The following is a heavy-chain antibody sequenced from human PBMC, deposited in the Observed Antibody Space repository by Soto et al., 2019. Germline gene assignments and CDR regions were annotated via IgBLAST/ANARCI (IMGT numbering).Heavy chain of an antibody. Sequence: EVQLLESGGGLVQPGGSLRLSCAASGFTFSSYAMSWVRQAPGKGLEWVSAISGSGGSTYYADSVKGRFTISRDNSKNTMYMQMNSLSVEETAVYYCAMDGRFEVFGVVMYENWFDYWGQGTLVTVSS. J-gene: IGHJ5*01. CDR3: AMDGRFEVFGVVMYENWFDY. D-gene: IGHD3-3*01. CDR2: ISGSGGST. CDR1: GFTFSSYA. V-gene: IGHV3-23*01.